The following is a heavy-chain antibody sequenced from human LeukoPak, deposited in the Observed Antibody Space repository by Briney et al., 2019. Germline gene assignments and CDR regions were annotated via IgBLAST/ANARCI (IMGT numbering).Heavy chain of an antibody. CDR2: INPNSGGT. V-gene: IGHV1-2*02. Sequence: ASVKVSCKASGYTFTGYYMHWVRQAPGQRLEWMGWINPNSGGTNYAQKFQGRVTMTRDTSISTAYMELSRLRSDDTAVYYCARSLGIAAAGNIDPWGQGTLVTVSS. CDR3: ARSLGIAAAGNIDP. J-gene: IGHJ5*02. CDR1: GYTFTGYY. D-gene: IGHD6-13*01.